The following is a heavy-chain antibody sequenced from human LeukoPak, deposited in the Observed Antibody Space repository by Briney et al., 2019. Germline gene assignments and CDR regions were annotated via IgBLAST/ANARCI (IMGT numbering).Heavy chain of an antibody. CDR1: GYTLTSYG. J-gene: IGHJ4*02. Sequence: ASVKVSCKASGYTLTSYGISWVRQAPGQGLEWMGWISAYNGNTNYAQKFQGRVTITRNTSISTAYMELSSLRSEDMAVYYCAAMSNFWSGYYIRWGQGTLVTVSS. D-gene: IGHD3-3*01. V-gene: IGHV1-18*03. CDR2: ISAYNGNT. CDR3: AAMSNFWSGYYIR.